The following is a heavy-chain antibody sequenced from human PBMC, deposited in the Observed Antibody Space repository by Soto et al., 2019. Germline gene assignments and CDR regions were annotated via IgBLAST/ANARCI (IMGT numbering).Heavy chain of an antibody. J-gene: IGHJ6*02. V-gene: IGHV3-30-3*01. Sequence: QVQLVESGGGVVQPGRSLRLSCAASGFTFSSFALHWVRQAPGKGLECVAVMSYDGNNQYYADSVKGRFTLSRDNSKNTLYLQMNSLRAEDTAGYYCARAYYDFWSASPEDVRGQGTTVTVSS. CDR1: GFTFSSFA. CDR3: ARAYYDFWSASPEDV. CDR2: MSYDGNNQ. D-gene: IGHD3-3*01.